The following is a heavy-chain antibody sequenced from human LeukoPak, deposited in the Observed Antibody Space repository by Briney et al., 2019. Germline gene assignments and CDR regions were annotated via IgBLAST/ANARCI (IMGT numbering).Heavy chain of an antibody. Sequence: GGSLRLSCAASGFTVSSNYMSWVRQAPGKGLEWVSVIYSGGSTYYADSVKGRFTISRDNSKNTLYLQMNSLRAEDTAVYYCAGSYCSSTSCYLGFDYWGQGTLVTVSS. CDR2: IYSGGST. J-gene: IGHJ4*02. V-gene: IGHV3-53*01. CDR1: GFTVSSNY. CDR3: AGSYCSSTSCYLGFDY. D-gene: IGHD2-2*01.